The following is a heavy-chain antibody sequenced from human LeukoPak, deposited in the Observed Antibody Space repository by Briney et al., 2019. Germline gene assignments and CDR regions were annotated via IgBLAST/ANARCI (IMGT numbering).Heavy chain of an antibody. CDR1: GGSSSGYY. V-gene: IGHV4-34*01. Sequence: SETLSLTCAVYGGSSSGYYWSWIRQPPGKGLEWIGEINHSGSTNYNPSLKSRVTISVDTSKNQFSLKLSSVTAADTAVYYCARSNYCSSTSCYFHYFDYWGQGTLVTVSS. D-gene: IGHD2-2*01. CDR2: INHSGST. J-gene: IGHJ4*02. CDR3: ARSNYCSSTSCYFHYFDY.